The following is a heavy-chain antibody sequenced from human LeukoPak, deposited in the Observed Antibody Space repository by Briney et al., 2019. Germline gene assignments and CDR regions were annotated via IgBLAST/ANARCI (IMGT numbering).Heavy chain of an antibody. CDR3: AKKVRYGEVDY. CDR2: ISGSGGST. Sequence: GGSLRLSCAASGFTFSRYAMSWVRQAPGKGLDWVSAISGSGGSTYYADSVKGRFTISRDNSKNTLYLQMSSLRAEDTAIYYCAKKVRYGEVDYWGQGTLVTVSS. V-gene: IGHV3-23*01. D-gene: IGHD4-17*01. CDR1: GFTFSRYA. J-gene: IGHJ4*02.